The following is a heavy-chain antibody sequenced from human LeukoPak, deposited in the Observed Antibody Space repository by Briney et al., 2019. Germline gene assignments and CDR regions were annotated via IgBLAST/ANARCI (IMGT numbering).Heavy chain of an antibody. CDR1: GFTFSNYE. CDR2: ISSSGNTI. CDR3: ARDYDSGGLDAFDI. Sequence: GGSLRLSCVASGFTFSNYEMNWVRQAPGKGLEWVSYISSSGNTIKYADSVKGRFTISRDNAKKSLFLQMNTLRAEDTALYYCARDYDSGGLDAFDIWGQGTLVTVSS. V-gene: IGHV3-48*03. J-gene: IGHJ3*02. D-gene: IGHD3-22*01.